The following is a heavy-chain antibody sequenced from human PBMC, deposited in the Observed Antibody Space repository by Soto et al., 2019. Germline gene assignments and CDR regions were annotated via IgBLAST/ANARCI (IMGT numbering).Heavy chain of an antibody. Sequence: SQTLSLTCAISGDSVPSNSATWNWIRQSPSRGLEWLGRTYYRSQWHNDYAESVKSRITINPDTSKNQFSLQLNSVTPEDTAVYYCARERGFLSEAFDIWGRGTMVTVSS. J-gene: IGHJ3*02. CDR2: TYYRSQWHN. CDR3: ARERGFLSEAFDI. V-gene: IGHV6-1*01. D-gene: IGHD3-10*01. CDR1: GDSVPSNSAT.